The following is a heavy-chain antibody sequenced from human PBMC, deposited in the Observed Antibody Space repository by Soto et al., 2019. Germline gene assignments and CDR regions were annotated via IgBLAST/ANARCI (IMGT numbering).Heavy chain of an antibody. CDR3: ASSQGSSTSLEIYYYYYYGMDV. V-gene: IGHV1-69*01. D-gene: IGHD2-2*01. Sequence: QVQLVQSGAEVKKPGSSVKVSCKASGGTFSSYAISWVRQAPGQGLEWMGGIIPIFETTNYAQKFQGRVTITADESKSTAYMELSSLRAEDTAVYYCASSQGSSTSLEIYYYYYYGMDVWGQGTTVTVSS. CDR1: GGTFSSYA. J-gene: IGHJ6*02. CDR2: IIPIFETT.